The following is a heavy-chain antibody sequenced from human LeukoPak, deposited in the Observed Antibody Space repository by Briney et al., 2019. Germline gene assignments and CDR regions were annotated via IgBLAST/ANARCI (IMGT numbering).Heavy chain of an antibody. CDR1: GFTFSSYA. CDR3: ARDSKGYSSQVPYFQH. Sequence: GGSLRLSCAASGFTFSSYAMHWVRQAPGKGLEWVAVISYDGSNKYYADSVKGRFTISRDNSKNTLYLQMNSLRAEDTAVYYCARDSKGYSSQVPYFQHWGQGTLVTVSS. CDR2: ISYDGSNK. J-gene: IGHJ1*01. V-gene: IGHV3-30*04. D-gene: IGHD6-13*01.